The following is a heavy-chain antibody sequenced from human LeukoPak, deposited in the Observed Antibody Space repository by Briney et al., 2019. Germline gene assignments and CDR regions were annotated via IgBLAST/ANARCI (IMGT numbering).Heavy chain of an antibody. CDR1: XXXXXXYX. Sequence: SEXXSXXXXXXXXXXXXYXXSWIRQXAGKGLEWIGRIYTSGSTNYNPSLKSRVTMSVDTSKNQFSLKLSSVTAADTAVYYCARDCVAVAGNDWFDPWGQGTLVTVSS. J-gene: IGHJ5*02. V-gene: IGHV4-4*07. D-gene: IGHD6-19*01. CDR3: ARDCVAVAGNDWFDP. CDR2: IYTSGST.